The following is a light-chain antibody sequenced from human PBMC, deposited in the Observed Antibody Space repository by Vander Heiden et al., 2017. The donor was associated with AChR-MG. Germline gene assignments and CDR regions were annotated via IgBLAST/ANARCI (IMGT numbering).Light chain of an antibody. CDR2: AAS. J-gene: IGKJ1*01. V-gene: IGKV1-6*01. CDR1: QGIRND. Sequence: AIHMTQSPSSLSASVGDRVTITCRASQGIRNDLGWYQQKPGKAPKLLIYAASSLQSGVPSRFSGSGSGTDFTLTISSLQPEEFATYYCLQDYNYPWTFGQGTKVEIK. CDR3: LQDYNYPWT.